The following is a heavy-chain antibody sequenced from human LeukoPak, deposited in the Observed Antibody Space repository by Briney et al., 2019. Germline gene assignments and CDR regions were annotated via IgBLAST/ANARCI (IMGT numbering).Heavy chain of an antibody. J-gene: IGHJ4*02. Sequence: SETLSLTCTVSGGSISSYCWSWIRQPPGKRLEWIGYIYHSGSTNYNSSLKSRITISVDTSKNQFSLKLSSVTAADTAVYYCARMVYTNKVDYWGQGTLVTVSS. D-gene: IGHD4-11*01. CDR3: ARMVYTNKVDY. CDR1: GGSISSYC. CDR2: IYHSGST. V-gene: IGHV4-59*08.